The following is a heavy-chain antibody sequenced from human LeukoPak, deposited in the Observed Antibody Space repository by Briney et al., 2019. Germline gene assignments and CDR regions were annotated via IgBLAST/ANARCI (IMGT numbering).Heavy chain of an antibody. J-gene: IGHJ4*02. CDR3: ARALSIAVAGQSDY. D-gene: IGHD6-19*01. V-gene: IGHV1-18*01. Sequence: ASVKVSCKASGYTFTSYGISWVRQAPGQGLEWMGWISAYNDNTNYAQKLQGRVTMTTDTSTSTAYMELRSLRSDDTAVYYCARALSIAVAGQSDYWGQGTLVTVSS. CDR1: GYTFTSYG. CDR2: ISAYNDNT.